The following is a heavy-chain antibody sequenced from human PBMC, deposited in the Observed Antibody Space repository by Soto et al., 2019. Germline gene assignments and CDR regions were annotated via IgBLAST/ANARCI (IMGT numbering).Heavy chain of an antibody. CDR3: ARGNTGYGNFDY. V-gene: IGHV3-74*01. D-gene: IGHD5-12*01. J-gene: IGHJ4*02. CDR2: TSPAGSST. CDR1: GFTVTSYW. Sequence: DVQLVESGGGIVQPGGSLRLSCAASGFTVTSYWMHWVRQAPGKGLVWVSRTSPAGSSTYYADFVRGRFTISKDTAKNTLYLQINSLGAEDTAVYYRARGNTGYGNFDYWGQGTLVTVSS.